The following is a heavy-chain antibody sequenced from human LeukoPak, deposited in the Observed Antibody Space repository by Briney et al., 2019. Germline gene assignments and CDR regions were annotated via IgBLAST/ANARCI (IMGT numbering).Heavy chain of an antibody. V-gene: IGHV4-61*02. CDR3: ARGDPYYYDSSGYGYFDY. D-gene: IGHD3-22*01. CDR2: TYTSGST. J-gene: IGHJ4*02. CDR1: GGSISSGSYY. Sequence: PSETMSLTCTVSGGSISSGSYYWSWIRQPAGKGLEWIGRTYTSGSTNYNPSLKSRVTISVDTSKNQFSLKLSSVTAADTAVYYCARGDPYYYDSSGYGYFDYWGQGTLVTVSS.